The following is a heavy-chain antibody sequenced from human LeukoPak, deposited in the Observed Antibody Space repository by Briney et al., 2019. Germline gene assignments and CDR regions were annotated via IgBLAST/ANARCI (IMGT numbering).Heavy chain of an antibody. CDR2: ISAYNGNT. D-gene: IGHD6-19*01. Sequence: ASVKVSCKASGYTFTSFGISWVRQAPGQGLEWMGWISAYNGNTNYAQELQGRVTMTTDTSTSTAYMELRSLRSDDTAVYYCARVSLSGWYGGVWFDPWGQGTLVTVSS. V-gene: IGHV1-18*01. CDR1: GYTFTSFG. CDR3: ARVSLSGWYGGVWFDP. J-gene: IGHJ5*02.